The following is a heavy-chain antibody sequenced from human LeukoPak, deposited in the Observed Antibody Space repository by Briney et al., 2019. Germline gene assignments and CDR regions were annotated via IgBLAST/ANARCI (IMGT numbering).Heavy chain of an antibody. CDR3: VTDIRRGWRNY. CDR2: FDPEDGEA. CDR1: VYTLTESS. D-gene: IGHD6-19*01. V-gene: IGHV1-24*01. Sequence: GASVKVSCKVSVYTLTESSVHGVRQPPGRGVERMGGFDPEDGEAIYAPKIQGRVTMTEDTSTDTVYLELRSLRSDDTAVYYCVTDIRRGWRNYWGQGTLITVSS. J-gene: IGHJ4*02.